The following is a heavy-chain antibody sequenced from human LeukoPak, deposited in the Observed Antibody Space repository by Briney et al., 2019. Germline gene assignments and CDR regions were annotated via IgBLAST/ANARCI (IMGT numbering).Heavy chain of an antibody. CDR2: INHSGST. CDR1: GGSFSGYY. CDR3: ARMGVVVAFDY. Sequence: PSETLSLTCAVYGGSFSGYYWSWIRQPPGKGLEWIGEINHSGSTNYNPSLKSRVTISVDTTKNQFSLKLSSVTAADTAVYYCARMGVVVAFDYWAREPWSPSPQ. D-gene: IGHD2-15*01. V-gene: IGHV4-34*01. J-gene: IGHJ4*02.